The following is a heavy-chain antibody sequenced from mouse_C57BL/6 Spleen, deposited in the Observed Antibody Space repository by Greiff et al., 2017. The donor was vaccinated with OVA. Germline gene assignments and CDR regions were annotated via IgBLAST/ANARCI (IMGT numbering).Heavy chain of an antibody. V-gene: IGHV1-50*01. J-gene: IGHJ2*01. D-gene: IGHD1-1*01. CDR3: AISTVVATVDY. Sequence: QVQLQQPGAELVKPGASVKLSCKASGYTFTSYWMQWVKQRPGQGLEWIGEIDPSDSYTNYNQKFKGKATLTVDTSSSTAYMQLSSLTSEDSAVYYCAISTVVATVDYWGQGTTLTVSS. CDR2: IDPSDSYT. CDR1: GYTFTSYW.